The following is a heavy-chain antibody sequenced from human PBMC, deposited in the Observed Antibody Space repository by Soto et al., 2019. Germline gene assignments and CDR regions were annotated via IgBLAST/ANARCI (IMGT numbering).Heavy chain of an antibody. CDR3: ARTRRPSRERXSGSYYNHYYFDY. CDR2: IYYSGST. J-gene: IGHJ4*02. V-gene: IGHV4-39*01. CDR1: GGSISSSSYY. D-gene: IGHD3-10*01. Sequence: SETLSLTCTVSGGSISSSSYYWGWIRQPPGKGLEWIGSIYYSGSTYYNPSLKSRVTISVDTSKNQFSLKLSSVTAADTAVYYSARTRRPSRERXSGSYYNHYYFDYWGQGTLVTVSS.